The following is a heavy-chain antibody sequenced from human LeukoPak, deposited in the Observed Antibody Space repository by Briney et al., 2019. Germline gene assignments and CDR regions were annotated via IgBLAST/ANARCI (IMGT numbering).Heavy chain of an antibody. D-gene: IGHD6-19*01. V-gene: IGHV1-2*02. CDR2: INPNTGGT. J-gene: IGHJ4*02. CDR1: GYTFTGNY. Sequence: ASVKVSCKASGYTFTGNYMHWVRQAPGQGLEWMGWINPNTGGTNYAQKFQGRVTMTRDTSIGTAYMELSRLRSDDTAVYYCAQSSGWDSLKYWGQGTLVTVSS. CDR3: AQSSGWDSLKY.